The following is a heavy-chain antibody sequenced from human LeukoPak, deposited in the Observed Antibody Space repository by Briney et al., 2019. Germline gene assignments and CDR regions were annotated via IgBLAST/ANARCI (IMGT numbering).Heavy chain of an antibody. CDR2: ISGSGGST. D-gene: IGHD3-10*01. Sequence: GGSLRLSCAASGFTFSSYAMSWVRQAPGKGLEWVSAISGSGGSTYYADSVKGRFTISRDNSKNTLYPQMNSLRAEDTAVYYCAKDGPYGSGSYNWFDPWGQGTLVTVFS. CDR1: GFTFSSYA. V-gene: IGHV3-23*01. J-gene: IGHJ5*02. CDR3: AKDGPYGSGSYNWFDP.